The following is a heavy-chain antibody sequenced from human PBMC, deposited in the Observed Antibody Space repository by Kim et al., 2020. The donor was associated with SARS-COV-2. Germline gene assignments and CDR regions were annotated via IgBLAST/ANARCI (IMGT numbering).Heavy chain of an antibody. Sequence: YAQKFQGRVTSTADKSTSTAYMELSSLRSEDTAVYYCARDQKIWSDAFDIWGQGTMVTVSS. D-gene: IGHD3-3*01. CDR3: ARDQKIWSDAFDI. J-gene: IGHJ3*02. V-gene: IGHV1-69*04.